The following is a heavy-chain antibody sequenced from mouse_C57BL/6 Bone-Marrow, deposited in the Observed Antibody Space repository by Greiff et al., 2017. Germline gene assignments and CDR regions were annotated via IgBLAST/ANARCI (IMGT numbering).Heavy chain of an antibody. Sequence: EVQLVESGGGLVKPGGSLKLSCAASGFTFSSYAMSWVRQTPEKRLEWVATISDGGSYTYYPENVKGRFTISRDNAKNDRYLQMSHLKSDDTAMYYCASGTAQALWGQGTTLTVSS. CDR1: GFTFSSYA. CDR2: ISDGGSYT. J-gene: IGHJ2*01. CDR3: ASGTAQAL. D-gene: IGHD3-2*02. V-gene: IGHV5-4*01.